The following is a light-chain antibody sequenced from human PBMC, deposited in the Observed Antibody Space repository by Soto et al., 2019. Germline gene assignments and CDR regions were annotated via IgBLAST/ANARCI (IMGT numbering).Light chain of an antibody. J-gene: IGKJ4*01. CDR3: QQYGVTPPNT. Sequence: EIVLTQSPGTLSLSPGERATLSCRASQSVSSSFLAWYQQKPGQAPRLLIYGASNRATGIPDRFSGSGSGTDFTLTISRLEPEDFAVYYCQQYGVTPPNTFGGGTKVEV. V-gene: IGKV3-20*01. CDR2: GAS. CDR1: QSVSSSF.